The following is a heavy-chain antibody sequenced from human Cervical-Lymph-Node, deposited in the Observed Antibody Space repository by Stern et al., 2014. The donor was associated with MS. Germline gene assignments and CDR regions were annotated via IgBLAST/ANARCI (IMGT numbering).Heavy chain of an antibody. Sequence: VQLVVSGAKMKKPGASVKVSCKASGYAFTGFFIHWVRQVPGQGLEWMGRLNPNSDDPTYAKNFQDRVTLTRDTSISTAYLELSRLTSADTAVYYCAREATRIIVGIDYWGQGTQVTVSS. CDR3: AREATRIIVGIDY. CDR2: LNPNSDDP. J-gene: IGHJ4*02. V-gene: IGHV1-2*06. D-gene: IGHD2/OR15-2a*01. CDR1: GYAFTGFF.